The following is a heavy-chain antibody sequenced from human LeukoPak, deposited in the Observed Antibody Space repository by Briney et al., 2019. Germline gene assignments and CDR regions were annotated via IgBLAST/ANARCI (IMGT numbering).Heavy chain of an antibody. D-gene: IGHD3-10*01. V-gene: IGHV3-23*01. CDR1: GFTFSSYG. Sequence: GGTLRLSCAASGFTFSSYGMSWVRQAPGKGLEWVSAISGSGGSTYYADSVKGRFTISRDNAKNSLYLQMNSLRAEDTAVYYCARMGGSGSYSRFDPWGQGTLVTVSS. CDR2: ISGSGGST. J-gene: IGHJ5*02. CDR3: ARMGGSGSYSRFDP.